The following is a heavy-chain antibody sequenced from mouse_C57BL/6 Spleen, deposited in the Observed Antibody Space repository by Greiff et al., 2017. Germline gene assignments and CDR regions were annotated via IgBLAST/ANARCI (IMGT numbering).Heavy chain of an antibody. CDR3: ARWGDYDAMDY. CDR1: GYTFTSYW. Sequence: QVQLQQPGAELVKPGASVKLSCKASGYTFTSYWMHWVKQRPGQGLEWIGMIHPNSGSTNYNEKFKSKATLTVDTSSSTAYMQLSSLTSEDSAVYYCARWGDYDAMDYWGQGTSVTVSS. V-gene: IGHV1-64*01. CDR2: IHPNSGST. J-gene: IGHJ4*01.